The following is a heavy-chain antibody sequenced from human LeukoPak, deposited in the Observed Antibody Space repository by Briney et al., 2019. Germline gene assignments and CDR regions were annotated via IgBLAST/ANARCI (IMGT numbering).Heavy chain of an antibody. CDR2: IIPIFGTA. Sequence: ASVKVSCKASGGTFSSYAISWVRQAPGQGHEWMGGIIPIFGTANYAQKFQGRVTITTDESTSTAYMELSSLRSEDTAVYYCAIKTYYDLWSGYPDYWGQGTLVTVPS. D-gene: IGHD3-3*01. CDR1: GGTFSSYA. V-gene: IGHV1-69*05. CDR3: AIKTYYDLWSGYPDY. J-gene: IGHJ4*02.